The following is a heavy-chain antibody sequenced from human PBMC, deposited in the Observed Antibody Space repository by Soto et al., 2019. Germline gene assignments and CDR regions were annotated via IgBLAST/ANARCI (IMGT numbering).Heavy chain of an antibody. V-gene: IGHV3-66*01. CDR3: AKVFVFTIREGFDY. Sequence: GGSLRLSCAASGFTVSSKYMSWVRQAPGKGLEWVSLIQSGGPTYYADSVKGRFTISRDTSENTVHLQMDSLRAEDTAVYYCAKVFVFTIREGFDYWGLGTLVTVSS. D-gene: IGHD3-3*01. CDR1: GFTVSSKY. CDR2: IQSGGPT. J-gene: IGHJ4*02.